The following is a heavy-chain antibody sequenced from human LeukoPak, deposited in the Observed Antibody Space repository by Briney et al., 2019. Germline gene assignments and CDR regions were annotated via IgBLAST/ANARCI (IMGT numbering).Heavy chain of an antibody. CDR2: ISSSSSYI. CDR1: GFTFSSYS. J-gene: IGHJ5*02. D-gene: IGHD3-22*01. V-gene: IGHV3-21*01. Sequence: PGGSLRLSCAASGFTFSSYSMNWVRQAPGKGLEWVSSISSSSSYIYYADSVKGRFTISRDNAKNSLYLQMNSLRAEDTAVYYCARDAPQTYYYDSSGYYWFDPWGQGTLVTVSS. CDR3: ARDAPQTYYYDSSGYYWFDP.